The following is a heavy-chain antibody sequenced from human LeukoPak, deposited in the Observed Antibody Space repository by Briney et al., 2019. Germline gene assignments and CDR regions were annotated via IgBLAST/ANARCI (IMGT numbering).Heavy chain of an antibody. J-gene: IGHJ6*02. D-gene: IGHD2-2*01. CDR3: ARDGYCSSTSCYAGLHGMDV. V-gene: IGHV3-53*01. Sequence: PGGSLRLSCAASGFTVSSNDMNWVRQAPGKGLEWVSLLYSGGNTYYADSVKGRFTISRDNSKNTLYLQMNSLRAEDTAVYYCARDGYCSSTSCYAGLHGMDVWGQGTTVTVSS. CDR2: LYSGGNT. CDR1: GFTVSSND.